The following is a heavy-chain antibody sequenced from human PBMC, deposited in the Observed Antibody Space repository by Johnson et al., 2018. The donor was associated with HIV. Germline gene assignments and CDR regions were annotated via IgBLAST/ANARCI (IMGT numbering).Heavy chain of an antibody. Sequence: QVQLVESGGGVVQPGRSLRLSCAASGFTFSTYAIHWVRQAPGKGLEWVAIISYDGSTKYYADSVKGRFTISRDNSKNSLYLQMNTLRAEDTAVYYCARDQRGGYSYGDALDFWGQGTVVSVST. V-gene: IGHV3-30-3*01. J-gene: IGHJ3*01. CDR2: ISYDGSTK. D-gene: IGHD5-18*01. CDR3: ARDQRGGYSYGDALDF. CDR1: GFTFSTYA.